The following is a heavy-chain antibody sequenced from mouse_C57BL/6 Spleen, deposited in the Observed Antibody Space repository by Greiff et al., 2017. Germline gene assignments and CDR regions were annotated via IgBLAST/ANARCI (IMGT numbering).Heavy chain of an antibody. D-gene: IGHD2-9*01. J-gene: IGHJ2*01. CDR2: ISDGGSYT. CDR3: ARGPTMVTTGGVDY. Sequence: DVKLVESGGGLVKPGGSLKLSCAASGFTFSSYAMSWVRQTPEKRLEWVATISDGGSYTYYPDNVKGRFTISRDNAKNNLYLQMSHLKSEDTAMYYCARGPTMVTTGGVDYWGQGTTLTVSS. CDR1: GFTFSSYA. V-gene: IGHV5-4*03.